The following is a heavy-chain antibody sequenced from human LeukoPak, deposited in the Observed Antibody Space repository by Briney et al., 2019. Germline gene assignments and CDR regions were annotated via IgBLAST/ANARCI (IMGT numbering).Heavy chain of an antibody. CDR1: GFTFSSYS. D-gene: IGHD6-19*01. Sequence: GGSLRLSCAASGFTFSSYSMNWVRQAPGKGLEWVSSISSSSSYIYYADSVKGRFTISRDNAKNSLYLQMNSLRAEDTAVYYCARVIAVAGTHWVDYWGQGNLVTVSS. CDR3: ARVIAVAGTHWVDY. CDR2: ISSSSSYI. J-gene: IGHJ4*02. V-gene: IGHV3-21*01.